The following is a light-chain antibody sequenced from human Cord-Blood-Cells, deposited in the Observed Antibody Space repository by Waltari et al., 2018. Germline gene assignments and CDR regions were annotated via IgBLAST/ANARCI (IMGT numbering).Light chain of an antibody. J-gene: IGLJ2*01. Sequence: SALTQPPSASGSPGQSVTIPCPGTSSDVGGYNYVSWYQQHPGKAPKLMIYEVSKRPSGVPVRFSGSKSGNTASLTVSGLQAEDEADYYCSSYAGSNNLVFGGGTKLTVL. CDR1: SSDVGGYNY. V-gene: IGLV2-8*01. CDR3: SSYAGSNNLV. CDR2: EVS.